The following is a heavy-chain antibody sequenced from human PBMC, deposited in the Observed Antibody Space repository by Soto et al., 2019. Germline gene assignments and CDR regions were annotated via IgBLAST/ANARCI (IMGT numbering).Heavy chain of an antibody. CDR1: GFTFSSYW. CDR3: ARGILGYCSGGSCYSYYYYGMDV. J-gene: IGHJ6*02. V-gene: IGHV3-74*01. CDR2: INSDGSST. Sequence: PGGSLRLSCAASGFTFSSYWMHWVRQAPGKGLVWVSRINSDGSSTSYADSVKGRFTISRDNAKNTLYLQMNSLRAEDTAVYYCARGILGYCSGGSCYSYYYYGMDVWGQGTTVTVSS. D-gene: IGHD2-15*01.